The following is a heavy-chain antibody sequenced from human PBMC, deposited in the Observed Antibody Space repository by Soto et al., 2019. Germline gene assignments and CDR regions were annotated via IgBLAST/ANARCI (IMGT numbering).Heavy chain of an antibody. J-gene: IGHJ3*01. V-gene: IGHV1-3*01. CDR2: IKPANGNT. Sequence: QVQLVQSGAELKKPGASVNISCQASGFTFSDTLINWVRQGPGQRLEWMGWIKPANGNTRYSEPFQGRVTISSLSSASTAYVALSDLTSEDTAVYYCARDIVSVGPRANEAFDVWGQGTLITVSS. D-gene: IGHD1-26*01. CDR1: GFTFSDTL. CDR3: ARDIVSVGPRANEAFDV.